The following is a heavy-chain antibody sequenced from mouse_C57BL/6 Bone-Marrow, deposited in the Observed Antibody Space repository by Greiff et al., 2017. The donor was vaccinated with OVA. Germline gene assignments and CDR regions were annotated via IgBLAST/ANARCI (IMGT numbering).Heavy chain of an antibody. CDR3: ARAPFYYGNLYAMDY. CDR1: GYTFTDYY. D-gene: IGHD2-1*01. Sequence: EVQLQQSGPELVKPGASVKISCKASGYTFTDYYMNWVKQSHGKSLEWIGDINPNNGGTSYNQKFKGKATLTVDKSSSTAYMELRSLTSEDSAVYYCARAPFYYGNLYAMDYWGQGTSVTVSS. J-gene: IGHJ4*01. CDR2: INPNNGGT. V-gene: IGHV1-26*01.